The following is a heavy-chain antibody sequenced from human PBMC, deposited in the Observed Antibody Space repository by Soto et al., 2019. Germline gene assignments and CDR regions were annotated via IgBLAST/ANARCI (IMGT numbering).Heavy chain of an antibody. J-gene: IGHJ4*02. V-gene: IGHV4-39*01. D-gene: IGHD2-15*01. CDR3: GKVLVGATGHTDSDS. CDR2: IDYNGVT. Sequence: SSETLSLTCTVPCSSIYRSGYYWGWIRQPPGRGLEWIGNIDYNGVTYSNPSLKSRVTISRDTSKNQFSLKLTSVTAADTALYYCGKVLVGATGHTDSDSWGPGTLVTVSS. CDR1: CSSIYRSGYY.